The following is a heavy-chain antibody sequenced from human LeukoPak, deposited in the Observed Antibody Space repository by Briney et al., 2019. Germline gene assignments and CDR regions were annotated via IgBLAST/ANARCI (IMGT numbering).Heavy chain of an antibody. Sequence: PGGSLRLSCAASGFTFSEYYINWIRQAPGKGLEWVSHISSSGRLIQYADSVRGRFTITRDNAQNFMSLQMNNLKPEDTAVYYCARDTNNGLDVWGRGTTVTVS. D-gene: IGHD1-20*01. CDR1: GFTFSEYY. J-gene: IGHJ6*02. CDR3: ARDTNNGLDV. CDR2: ISSSGRLI. V-gene: IGHV3-11*01.